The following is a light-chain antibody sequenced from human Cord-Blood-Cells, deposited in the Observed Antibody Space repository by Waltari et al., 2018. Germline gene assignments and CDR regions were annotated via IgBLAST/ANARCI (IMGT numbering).Light chain of an antibody. CDR3: QQYGSSPPIT. Sequence: EIVLTQSPGTLSLSPGERATLSCRASQSVSSSYLAWYQQNPGQAPRLLIYGASSRATGIPDRFSGSGSGTDFNLTISRLEPEDFAVYYCQQYGSSPPITFGQGTRLEIK. J-gene: IGKJ5*01. CDR1: QSVSSSY. CDR2: GAS. V-gene: IGKV3-20*01.